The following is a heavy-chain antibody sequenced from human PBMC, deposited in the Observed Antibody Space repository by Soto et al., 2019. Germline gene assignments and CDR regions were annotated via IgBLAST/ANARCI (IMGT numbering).Heavy chain of an antibody. J-gene: IGHJ4*02. V-gene: IGHV2-5*02. CDR2: IYWDDDK. CDR3: AHSPRISMYDY. D-gene: IGHD3-10*02. Sequence: QITLKESGPTLVKPTQTLTLTCTFSGFSLSTNGVGVGWIRQPPGKALEWLALIYWDDDKRYSPSLKSSRTSTKDTAKNLLVLTMTIMYSVDTATYYCAHSPRISMYDYWGQGTLVPVSS. CDR1: GFSLSTNGVG.